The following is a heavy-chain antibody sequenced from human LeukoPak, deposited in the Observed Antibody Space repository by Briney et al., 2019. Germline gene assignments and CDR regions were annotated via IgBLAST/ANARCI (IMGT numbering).Heavy chain of an antibody. J-gene: IGHJ6*02. Sequence: GGSLRLSYAASGFTLSDYYMTWIRQAPGKGLEWISHISGSGSTINYADSVKGRFTISRDNAKKSLYLQMNSLRAEDTAVYYCARDPSGMDVWGQGTTVTVSS. CDR3: ARDPSGMDV. CDR2: ISGSGSTI. V-gene: IGHV3-11*01. CDR1: GFTLSDYY.